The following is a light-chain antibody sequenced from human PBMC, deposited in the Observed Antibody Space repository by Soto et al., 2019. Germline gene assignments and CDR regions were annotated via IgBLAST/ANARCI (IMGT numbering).Light chain of an antibody. V-gene: IGLV1-51*01. CDR3: GTWDSSLSAYV. CDR2: DNN. J-gene: IGLJ1*01. Sequence: QSVLTQTPSVSGAPGQRVTISCTGSSSNIGAGYDVHWYQQLPGTAPKLLIYDNNKRPSGIPDRFSDSKSGTSATLGITGLQTGDEADYYCGTWDSSLSAYVFGTGTKV. CDR1: SSNIGAGYD.